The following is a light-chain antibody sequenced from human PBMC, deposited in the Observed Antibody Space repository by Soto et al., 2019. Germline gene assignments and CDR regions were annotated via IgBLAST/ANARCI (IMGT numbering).Light chain of an antibody. CDR1: SSNLGTNT. J-gene: IGLJ1*01. V-gene: IGLV1-44*01. CDR3: SLYTSENTYV. Sequence: QSVLTQPPSVSGTPGQRVTISCSGSSSNLGTNTVNWYQQLPGTAPKVLIYSNNQRPSGVPDRFSGSKSGNTASLTISGLQAADEADYYCSLYTSENTYVFGTGTKVTVL. CDR2: SNN.